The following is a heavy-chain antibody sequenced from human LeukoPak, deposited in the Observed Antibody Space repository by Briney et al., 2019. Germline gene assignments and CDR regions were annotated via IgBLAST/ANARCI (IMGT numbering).Heavy chain of an antibody. D-gene: IGHD3-10*01. J-gene: IGHJ4*02. V-gene: IGHV3-74*01. CDR3: ARDRVYGSGSSDY. CDR1: GFTFTSHW. Sequence: PGGSLRLSCTASGFTFTSHWMHWLRHVQGTGLVRVSRINGDGSGTNDASFVKGLFNISRDNAKNTLYLQMISLRVEDTAVYCGARDRVYGSGSSDYWGQGTLVTVSS. CDR2: INGDGSGT.